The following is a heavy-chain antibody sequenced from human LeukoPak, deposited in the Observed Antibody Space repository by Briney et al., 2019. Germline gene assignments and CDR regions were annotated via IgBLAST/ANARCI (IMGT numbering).Heavy chain of an antibody. V-gene: IGHV4-61*02. J-gene: IGHJ4*02. CDR3: ARISYYYDDSGHPGYFDY. CDR1: GGSISSGSYY. CDR2: IYTSGST. D-gene: IGHD3-22*01. Sequence: SETLSLTCSVSGGSISSGSYYWSWIRQPAGKGLEWIGRIYTSGSTNYNPSLKSRVTISVDTSKNQFSLKLSSVTAADTAVYYCARISYYYDDSGHPGYFDYWGLGTLVTVSS.